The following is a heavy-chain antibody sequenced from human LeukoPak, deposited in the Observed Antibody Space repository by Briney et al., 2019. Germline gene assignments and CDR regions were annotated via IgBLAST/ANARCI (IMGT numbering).Heavy chain of an antibody. CDR3: ANTPIRYFDWFPS. D-gene: IGHD3-9*01. V-gene: IGHV3-30*18. CDR1: GFTFSSYG. J-gene: IGHJ5*02. Sequence: GGSLRLSCAASGFTFSSYGMHWVRQAPGKGLEWVAVISYDGSNKYYAGSVKGRFTISRDNSKNTLYLQMNSPRAEDTAVYYCANTPIRYFDWFPSWGQGTLVTVSS. CDR2: ISYDGSNK.